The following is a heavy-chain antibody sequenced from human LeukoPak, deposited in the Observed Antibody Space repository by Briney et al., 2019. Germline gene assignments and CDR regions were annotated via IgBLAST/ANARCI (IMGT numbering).Heavy chain of an antibody. J-gene: IGHJ3*02. V-gene: IGHV1-69*04. D-gene: IGHD2-21*02. CDR1: GGTFSSYA. CDR2: IIPILGIA. CDR3: ARELISGDWTWDI. Sequence: SVKVSCKASGGTFSSYAISWVRQAPGQGLEWMGRIIPILGIANYAQKFQGRITMTRDTSTSTVYMELSSLRSADTAVYYCARELISGDWTWDIWGQGTMVTVSS.